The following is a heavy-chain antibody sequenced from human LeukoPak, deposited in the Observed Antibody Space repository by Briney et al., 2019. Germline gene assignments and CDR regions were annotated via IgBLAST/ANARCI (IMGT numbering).Heavy chain of an antibody. Sequence: NPSETLSLTCTVSGGSISSSSYYWGWIRQPPGKGLEWIGSIYYSGSTYYNPSLKSRVTISVDTSKNQFSLKLSPVTAADTAVYYCARDPPHVDTAMGGDYWGXGTLVTVSS. J-gene: IGHJ4*01. CDR1: GGSISSSSYY. CDR3: ARDPPHVDTAMGGDY. D-gene: IGHD5-18*01. CDR2: IYYSGST. V-gene: IGHV4-39*07.